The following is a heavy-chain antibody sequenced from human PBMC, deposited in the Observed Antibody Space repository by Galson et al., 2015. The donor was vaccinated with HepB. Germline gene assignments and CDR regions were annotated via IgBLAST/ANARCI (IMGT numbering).Heavy chain of an antibody. V-gene: IGHV2-26*01. CDR3: ARMTMGAGSRYPSWFDP. CDR2: IFSNNEK. J-gene: IGHJ5*02. Sequence: PALVKPTQTLTLTCTVSGFSLTNTRMGVTWIRQPPGKALEWLAHIFSNNEKSYSTSLKSRLTISKDTSKSQVVLAMANMDPVDTATYYCARMTMGAGSRYPSWFDPWGQGTLVTVCS. D-gene: IGHD1-26*01. CDR1: GFSLTNTRMG.